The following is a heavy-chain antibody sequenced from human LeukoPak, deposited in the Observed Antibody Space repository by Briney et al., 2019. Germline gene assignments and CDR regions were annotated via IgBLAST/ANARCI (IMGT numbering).Heavy chain of an antibody. CDR3: VRDQVPGDADDDMDY. D-gene: IGHD1-1*01. J-gene: IGHJ4*02. V-gene: IGHV4-34*01. Sequence: SETLSLTCAVYGGSFSGYYWSWIRQPPGKGLEWIGEINHSGSTNYNPSLKSRVTISVDTSKNQSSLKLSSVTAADTAIYCCVRDQVPGDADDDMDYWGQGILVSVSS. CDR2: INHSGST. CDR1: GGSFSGYY.